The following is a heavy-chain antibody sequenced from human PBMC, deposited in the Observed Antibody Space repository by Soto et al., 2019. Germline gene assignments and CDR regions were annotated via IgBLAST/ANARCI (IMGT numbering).Heavy chain of an antibody. Sequence: PSETLSLTCAVYGGSFSGYYWSWIRQPPGKGLEWIGEINHSGSTNYNPSLKSRVTISVDTSKNQFSLKLSSVTAADTAVYYCARGDSYYDFWSGYYRALHYFDYWGPGTLVTVS. J-gene: IGHJ4*02. CDR3: ARGDSYYDFWSGYYRALHYFDY. V-gene: IGHV4-34*01. D-gene: IGHD3-3*01. CDR1: GGSFSGYY. CDR2: INHSGST.